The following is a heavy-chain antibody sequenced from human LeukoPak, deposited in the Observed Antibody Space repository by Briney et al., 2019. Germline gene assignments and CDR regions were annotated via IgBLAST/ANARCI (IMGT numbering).Heavy chain of an antibody. V-gene: IGHV4-34*01. CDR1: GGSFGGYY. D-gene: IGHD3-22*01. Sequence: SETLSLTCAVYGGSFGGYYWTWLRQSPGKGPEWIGEINHSGSTNYNPSLKRRAIMSVDTAKNQFSLKLNSVTAADTAVYYCARGGYFDSSGYPNPLDSWGQGTLVTVSS. CDR3: ARGGYFDSSGYPNPLDS. CDR2: INHSGST. J-gene: IGHJ4*02.